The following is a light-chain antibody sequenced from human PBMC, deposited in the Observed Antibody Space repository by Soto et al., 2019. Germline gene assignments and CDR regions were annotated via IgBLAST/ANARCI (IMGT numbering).Light chain of an antibody. V-gene: IGLV2-14*01. J-gene: IGLJ1*01. CDR2: DVS. CDR3: SSYTSSSLYV. Sequence: QSALTHPASVSGSPRQSITISCTGTSSDVGGYNYVSWYQQHPGKAPKLMIYDVSNRPSGVSNRFSGSKSGNTASLTISGLQAEDEADYYCSSYTSSSLYVFGTGTKLTVL. CDR1: SSDVGGYNY.